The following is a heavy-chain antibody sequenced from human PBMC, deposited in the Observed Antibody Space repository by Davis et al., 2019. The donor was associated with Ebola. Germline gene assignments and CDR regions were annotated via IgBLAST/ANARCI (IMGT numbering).Heavy chain of an antibody. J-gene: IGHJ6*02. D-gene: IGHD5-12*01. CDR1: GFTFSSYA. CDR2: ISYDGSNK. Sequence: GGSLRLSCAASGFTFSSYAMHWVRQAPGKGLEWVAVISYDGSNKYYADSVKGRFTISRDNSKNTLYLQMNSLRAEDTAVYYCARDDEEGSGYDLYYYYGMDVWGQGTTVTVSS. V-gene: IGHV3-30-3*01. CDR3: ARDDEEGSGYDLYYYYGMDV.